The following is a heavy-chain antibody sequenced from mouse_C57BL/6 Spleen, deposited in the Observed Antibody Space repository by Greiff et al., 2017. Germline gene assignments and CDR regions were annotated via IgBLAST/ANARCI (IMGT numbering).Heavy chain of an antibody. CDR3: ARYYVNWYFDV. Sequence: EVKLMESGGGLVQPGGSLSLSCAASGFTFTDYYMSWVRQPPGKALEWLGFIRNKANGYTTEYSASVKGRFTISRDNSQSILYLQMNALGAEDSATYYCARYYVNWYFDVWGTGTTVTVSS. CDR2: IRNKANGYTT. J-gene: IGHJ1*03. V-gene: IGHV7-3*01. CDR1: GFTFTDYY. D-gene: IGHD1-1*02.